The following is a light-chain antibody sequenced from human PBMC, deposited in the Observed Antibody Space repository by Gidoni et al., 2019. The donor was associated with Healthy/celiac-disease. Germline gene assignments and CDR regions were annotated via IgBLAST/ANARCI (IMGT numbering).Light chain of an antibody. J-gene: IGKJ1*01. CDR3: QQYNSYPT. CDR1: QSISSW. CDR2: NAS. Sequence: DIQMTQSPSTLSASVGDRVTITCRASQSISSWLAWYQQKPGKAPKLLIYNASSLESGVPSRFSGSGSWTEFTLTISSLQPDDFATYYCQQYNSYPTFXXXTKVEI. V-gene: IGKV1-5*03.